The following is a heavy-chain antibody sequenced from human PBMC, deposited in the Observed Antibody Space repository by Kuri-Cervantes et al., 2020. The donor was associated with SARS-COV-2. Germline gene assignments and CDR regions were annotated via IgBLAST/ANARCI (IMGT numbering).Heavy chain of an antibody. V-gene: IGHV3-48*01. CDR1: GFTLGTYS. CDR3: ARGEHYARAKIGEDGLDI. Sequence: GESLKIYCAASGFTLGTYSMNWVRQAPGKGLEWLSYITSSSSTVYYADSVKGRFSISRDNAKNSLYLQMNSLRAEDTAVYYCARGEHYARAKIGEDGLDIWGQGTMVTVSS. D-gene: IGHD2-2*01. CDR2: ITSSSSTV. J-gene: IGHJ3*02.